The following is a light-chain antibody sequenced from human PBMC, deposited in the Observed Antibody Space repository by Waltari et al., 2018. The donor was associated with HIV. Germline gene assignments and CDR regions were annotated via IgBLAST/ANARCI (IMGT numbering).Light chain of an antibody. J-gene: IGLJ3*02. CDR3: TSYAGSNNLV. CDR2: EVT. CDR1: SSDIGGYDY. Sequence: QTALTQPPSASRSPGQSVSISCTGTSSDIGGYDYVSWYQQYPGKVPKLMIFEVTKRPSGVPDRFSGSKSGNTASLTVSGLQAEDEADYYCTSYAGSNNLVFGGGTKLTVL. V-gene: IGLV2-8*02.